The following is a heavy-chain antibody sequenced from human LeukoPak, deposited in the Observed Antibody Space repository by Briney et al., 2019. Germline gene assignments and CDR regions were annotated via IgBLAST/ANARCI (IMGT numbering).Heavy chain of an antibody. CDR2: ISSSGSTI. CDR3: ARGRVSSGWYVY. CDR1: GFTFSSYW. Sequence: GSLRLSCAASGFTFSSYWMNWVRQAPGKGLEWVSYISSSGSTIYYADSVKGRFTISRDNAKNSLYLQMNSLRAEDTAVYYCARGRVSSGWYVYWGQGTLVTVSS. V-gene: IGHV3-48*04. J-gene: IGHJ4*02. D-gene: IGHD6-19*01.